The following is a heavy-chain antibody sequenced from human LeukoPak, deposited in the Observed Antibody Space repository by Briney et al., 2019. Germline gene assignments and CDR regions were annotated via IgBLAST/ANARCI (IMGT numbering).Heavy chain of an antibody. Sequence: GESLKISCKGSGYSFTTYWIAWVRQMPGKGLEWMGIIFPSDSDTRYSPSFQGQVTISADKSISTAYLQWSSLKALDTAIFYCARSGVSGYGWDYWGQGTLVTVSS. CDR3: ARSGVSGYGWDY. V-gene: IGHV5-51*01. CDR2: IFPSDSDT. D-gene: IGHD5-12*01. J-gene: IGHJ4*02. CDR1: GYSFTTYW.